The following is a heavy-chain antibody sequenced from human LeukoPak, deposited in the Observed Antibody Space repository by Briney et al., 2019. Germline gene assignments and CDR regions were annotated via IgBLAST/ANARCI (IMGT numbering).Heavy chain of an antibody. Sequence: PGGSLRLSCAASGITFSSYSMNWVRQAPGKGLEWVSSISSTGSTIYYADSVKGRFTISRDNAKNSLYLQMNGLRAEDTAVYYCARGLRGLWYFDCWGQGTLVTVSS. V-gene: IGHV3-48*04. J-gene: IGHJ4*02. D-gene: IGHD3-10*01. CDR3: ARGLRGLWYFDC. CDR2: ISSTGSTI. CDR1: GITFSSYS.